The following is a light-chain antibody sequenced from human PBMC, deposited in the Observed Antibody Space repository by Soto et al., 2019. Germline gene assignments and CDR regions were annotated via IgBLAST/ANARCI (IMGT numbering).Light chain of an antibody. Sequence: DIQMTQSPSSLSASVGDRVTITCRASQSISTFLNWYQHKPGKAPTLLIYAASSLQSGVPSRFSGSGPGTDFTLTISNLQPEDFATYYCQQSFSAPIFTFGPGTKVDIK. V-gene: IGKV1-39*01. CDR1: QSISTF. CDR2: AAS. CDR3: QQSFSAPIFT. J-gene: IGKJ3*01.